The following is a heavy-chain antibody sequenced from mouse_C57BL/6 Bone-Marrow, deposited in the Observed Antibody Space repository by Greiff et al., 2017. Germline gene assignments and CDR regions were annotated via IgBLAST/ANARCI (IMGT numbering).Heavy chain of an antibody. CDR1: GYTFTSYW. D-gene: IGHD1-1*01. CDR2: IYPGSGST. V-gene: IGHV1-55*01. CDR3: SKTTVVGDY. Sequence: QVQLQQPGAELVKPGASVKMSCKASGYTFTSYWIHWVKQRPGQGLEWIGDIYPGSGSTNYNEKFKSKATLTVDPSSSTAFMQLSSLTSEDSAVFYCSKTTVVGDYWGQGTTLTVSS. J-gene: IGHJ2*01.